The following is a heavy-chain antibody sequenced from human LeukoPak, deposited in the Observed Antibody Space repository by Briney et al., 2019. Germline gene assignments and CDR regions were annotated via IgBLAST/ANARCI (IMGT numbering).Heavy chain of an antibody. CDR3: ARLPYFAYFDY. Sequence: QPGGSLRLSCAASGFTFSSYAMNWVRQAPGKGLEWVSAISGSGGSIYYADSVKGRLTISRDNSKNTLYLQMNSLRAEDTAVYHCARLPYFAYFDYWGQGTLVSVSS. D-gene: IGHD3-9*01. CDR1: GFTFSSYA. CDR2: ISGSGGSI. J-gene: IGHJ4*02. V-gene: IGHV3-23*01.